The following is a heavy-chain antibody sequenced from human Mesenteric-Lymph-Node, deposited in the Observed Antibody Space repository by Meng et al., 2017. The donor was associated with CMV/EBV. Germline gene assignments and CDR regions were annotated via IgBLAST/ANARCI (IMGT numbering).Heavy chain of an antibody. Sequence: QLPPSVPGLVNHSHTLSVTCTISGDSIYSNNAAWNVIRQSPSRGLEWLGRTYYRSESYNDYAVSVKSRISVNLDTSKNQLSLHLNFVTPEDTAVYYCAYFGDLPPLWWGQGTLVTVSS. V-gene: IGHV6-1*01. CDR2: TYYRSESYN. J-gene: IGHJ4*02. CDR3: AYFGDLPPLW. CDR1: GDSIYSNNAA. D-gene: IGHD3-16*01.